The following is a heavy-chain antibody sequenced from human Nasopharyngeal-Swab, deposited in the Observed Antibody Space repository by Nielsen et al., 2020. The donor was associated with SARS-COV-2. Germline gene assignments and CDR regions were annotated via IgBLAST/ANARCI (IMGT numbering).Heavy chain of an antibody. J-gene: IGHJ4*02. V-gene: IGHV3-9*01. Sequence: GGSLRLSCAASGFPFDDYAMHWVRQAPGKGLEWVSCISWNSGNIGYADSVKGRFTISRDNAKNSLYLQMNSLRAEDTALYYCAKAPFPSRGSARFNFFDYWGQGTLVTVSS. CDR1: GFPFDDYA. D-gene: IGHD1-26*01. CDR3: AKAPFPSRGSARFNFFDY. CDR2: ISWNSGNI.